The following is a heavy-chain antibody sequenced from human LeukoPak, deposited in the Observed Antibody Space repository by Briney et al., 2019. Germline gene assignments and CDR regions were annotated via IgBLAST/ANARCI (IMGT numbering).Heavy chain of an antibody. V-gene: IGHV1-2*02. CDR2: ISPNSGGT. J-gene: IGHJ4*02. CDR3: ARQYCSSTTCFYYFDY. Sequence: GASVKVFCKASGDTFTGYYMHWVRQAPGQGLEWMGWISPNSGGTNYAQKFQGRVTMTRDTSISTAYMELSRLRSDDTAVYYCARQYCSSTTCFYYFDYWGQGTLVTVSS. CDR1: GDTFTGYY. D-gene: IGHD2-2*01.